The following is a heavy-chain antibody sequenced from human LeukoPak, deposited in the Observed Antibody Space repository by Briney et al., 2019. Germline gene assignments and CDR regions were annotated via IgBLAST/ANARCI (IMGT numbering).Heavy chain of an antibody. J-gene: IGHJ4*02. CDR3: ARGLSSGWVDY. Sequence: ASETLSLTCAVNGGSFSGFYWTWIRQSPGGGLEWIGESIHTGNSNYKPSLGGRVTISLDTSKHQFSLKLSSVTAADTAVYYCARGLSSGWVDYWGQGTLVTVSS. CDR2: SIHTGNS. V-gene: IGHV4-34*01. D-gene: IGHD6-19*01. CDR1: GGSFSGFY.